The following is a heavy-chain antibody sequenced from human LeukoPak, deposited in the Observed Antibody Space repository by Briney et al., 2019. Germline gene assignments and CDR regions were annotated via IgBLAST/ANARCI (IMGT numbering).Heavy chain of an antibody. CDR1: GNYW. Sequence: GGSLRLSCAASGNYWVHWVRQAPGTGLVWVSRINSDGSSTSYADSVKGRFTISRDNAKNTLYLQMNSLRAEDTAVYYCARGLVAGTGIYYYYYYGMDVWGQGTTVTVSS. D-gene: IGHD6-19*01. J-gene: IGHJ6*02. V-gene: IGHV3-74*01. CDR3: ARGLVAGTGIYYYYYYGMDV. CDR2: INSDGSST.